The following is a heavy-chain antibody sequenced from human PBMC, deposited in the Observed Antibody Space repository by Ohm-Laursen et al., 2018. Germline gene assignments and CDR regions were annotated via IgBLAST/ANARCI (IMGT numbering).Heavy chain of an antibody. CDR2: ISGSGGST. CDR3: AKSPTGMYYDYVWGSYRYNIYYYYGMDV. J-gene: IGHJ6*02. CDR1: GFTFSSYA. V-gene: IGHV3-23*01. D-gene: IGHD3-16*02. Sequence: SLRLSCAASGFTFSSYAMSWVRQAPGKGLEWVSAISGSGGSTYYADSVKGRFTISRDNSKNTLYLQMNSLRAEDTAVYYCAKSPTGMYYDYVWGSYRYNIYYYYGMDVWGQGTTVTVSS.